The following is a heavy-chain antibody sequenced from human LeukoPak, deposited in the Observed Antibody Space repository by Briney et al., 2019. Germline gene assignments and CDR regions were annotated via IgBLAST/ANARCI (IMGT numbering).Heavy chain of an antibody. V-gene: IGHV1-2*02. CDR1: GYTFTSYY. J-gene: IGHJ6*03. D-gene: IGHD6-19*01. CDR2: INPNSGGT. Sequence: GASVKVSCKASGYTFTSYYMHWVRQAPGQSLEWMGWINPNSGGTNYAQKFQGRVTMTRDTSISTAYMELSRLRSDDTAVYYCARGVAGSYYYYYMDVWGKGTTVTISS. CDR3: ARGVAGSYYYYYMDV.